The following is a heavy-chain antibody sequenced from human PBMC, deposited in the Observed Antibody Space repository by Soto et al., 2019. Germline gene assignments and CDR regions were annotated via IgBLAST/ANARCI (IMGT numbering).Heavy chain of an antibody. V-gene: IGHV1-69*01. CDR2: IIPIFGPA. D-gene: IGHD2-15*01. Sequence: QVQLVQSGAEVRKPGTSVKVSCKASGGTVSNSAISWLRQAPGQGLEWMGGIIPIFGPAVYARKFRGRVTITADESMSTAYMELSAVGSEDTAVDYCGRGSSWTKVEYWGQGTLVTVSS. CDR1: GGTVSNSA. CDR3: GRGSSWTKVEY. J-gene: IGHJ4*02.